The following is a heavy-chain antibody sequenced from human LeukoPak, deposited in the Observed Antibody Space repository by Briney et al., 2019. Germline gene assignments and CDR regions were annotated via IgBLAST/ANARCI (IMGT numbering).Heavy chain of an antibody. D-gene: IGHD2-2*01. J-gene: IGHJ5*02. Sequence: ASVKVSCKASGYTFTGYYMHWVRQAPGQGLEWMGRINPNSGGTNYAQKFQGRVTMTRDTSISTAYMELSRLRSDGTAVYYCARVSGCSSTSYSVGPRFDPWGQGTLVTVSS. CDR1: GYTFTGYY. V-gene: IGHV1-2*06. CDR2: INPNSGGT. CDR3: ARVSGCSSTSYSVGPRFDP.